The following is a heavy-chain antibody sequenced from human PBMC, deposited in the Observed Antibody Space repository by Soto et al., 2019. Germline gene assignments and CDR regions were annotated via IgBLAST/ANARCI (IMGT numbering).Heavy chain of an antibody. CDR2: ITSKSTTI. Sequence: GGSLRLSCAASGFTFTSYSMNWVRQAPGQGLEWVSYITSKSTTIKYADSVKGRFTVSRDNAKNSLYLQLNSLRDEDTAVYYCAREMGACSDSSCYPCCYDAWGQGTLVTVYS. CDR1: GFTFTSYS. D-gene: IGHD2-2*01. CDR3: AREMGACSDSSCYPCCYDA. J-gene: IGHJ5*02. V-gene: IGHV3-48*02.